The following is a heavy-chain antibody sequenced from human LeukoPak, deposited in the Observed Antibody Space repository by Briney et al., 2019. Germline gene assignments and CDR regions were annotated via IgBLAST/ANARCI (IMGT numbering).Heavy chain of an antibody. J-gene: IGHJ4*02. CDR2: IYPGDSVT. CDR1: GYSFTSYW. D-gene: IGHD3-22*01. Sequence: GDSLKISCKGSGYSFTSYWIGWVRQMPGKDLEWMGIIYPGDSVTRYSPSFQGQVTISADKSISTAYLQWSSLKASDTAIYYCARHVYYYDSSGYPGPYYFDYWGQGTLVTVSS. V-gene: IGHV5-51*01. CDR3: ARHVYYYDSSGYPGPYYFDY.